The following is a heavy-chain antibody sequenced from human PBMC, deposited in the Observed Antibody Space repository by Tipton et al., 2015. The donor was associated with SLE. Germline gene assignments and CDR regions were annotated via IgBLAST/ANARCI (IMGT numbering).Heavy chain of an antibody. D-gene: IGHD1-26*01. CDR3: ARVRVGATDDAFDI. Sequence: SLRLSCAASGFTVSSNYMSWVRQAPGKGLERVSVIYSGGSTYYADSVKGRFTISRDNSKNTLYLQMNSLRAEDTAVYYCARVRVGATDDAFDIWSQGTMGPVSS. CDR1: GFTVSSNY. J-gene: IGHJ3*02. CDR2: IYSGGST. V-gene: IGHV3-53*05.